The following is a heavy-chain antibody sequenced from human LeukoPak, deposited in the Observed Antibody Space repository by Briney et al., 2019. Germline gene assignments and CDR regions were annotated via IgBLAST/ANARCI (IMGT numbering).Heavy chain of an antibody. J-gene: IGHJ4*02. V-gene: IGHV4-34*01. CDR3: ARHLRGGSGSYRY. D-gene: IGHD3-10*01. CDR1: GGSLSGYY. Sequence: SETLSLTCAVYGGSLSGYYWSWIRQPPGKGLEWIGEINHSGSTNYNPSLKSRVTISVDTSKNQFSLKLSSVTAADTAVYYCARHLRGGSGSYRYWGQGTLVTVSS. CDR2: INHSGST.